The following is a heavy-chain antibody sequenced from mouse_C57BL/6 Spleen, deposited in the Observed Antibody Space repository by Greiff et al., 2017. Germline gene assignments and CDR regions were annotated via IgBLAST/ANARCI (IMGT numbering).Heavy chain of an antibody. Sequence: VQLQQSGPELVKPGASVKISCKASGYAFSSSWMNWVKQRPGKGLEWIGRIYPGDGDTNYNGKFKGKATLTADKSSSTAYMQLSSLTSEDSAVYFCAGFYYGSSEQVYAMDYWGQGTSVTVSS. CDR2: IYPGDGDT. J-gene: IGHJ4*01. CDR1: GYAFSSSW. D-gene: IGHD1-1*01. V-gene: IGHV1-82*01. CDR3: AGFYYGSSEQVYAMDY.